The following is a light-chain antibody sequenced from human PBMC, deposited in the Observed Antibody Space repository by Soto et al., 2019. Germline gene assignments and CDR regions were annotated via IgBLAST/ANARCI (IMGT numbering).Light chain of an antibody. CDR1: PSVRSNY. V-gene: IGKV3-20*01. J-gene: IGKJ4*01. CDR2: GAS. CDR3: QQYGSSLLT. Sequence: EIVLTQSPDTLSFSPGERATLSCRASPSVRSNYLAWYQQKPGQAPRLLIYGASNRATGIPDRFSGSGSGTEFTLTISRLAPEDFAVYFCQQYGSSLLTFGGGTKVEIK.